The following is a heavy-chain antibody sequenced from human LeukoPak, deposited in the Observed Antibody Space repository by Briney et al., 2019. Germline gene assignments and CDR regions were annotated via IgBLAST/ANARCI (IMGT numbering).Heavy chain of an antibody. D-gene: IGHD2-15*01. V-gene: IGHV4-38-2*01. J-gene: IGHJ4*02. CDR3: ARMVVVVAAYCFDC. CDR1: GYSISSGYY. CDR2: IYHSGST. Sequence: SETLSLTCAVSGYSISSGYYWGWIRQPPGKGLEWIGSIYHSGSTYYNPSLKSRVTISVDTSKNQFSLKLSSVTAADTAVYYCARMVVVVAAYCFDCWGQGTLVTVSS.